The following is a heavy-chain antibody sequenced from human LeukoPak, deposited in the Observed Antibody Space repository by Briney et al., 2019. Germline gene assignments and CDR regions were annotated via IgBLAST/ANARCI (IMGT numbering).Heavy chain of an antibody. V-gene: IGHV3-23*01. CDR1: GFTFSSYG. Sequence: GGSLRLSCAASGFTFSSYGMSWVRQAPGKGLEWVSTITGSGGSTYYADSVKGRFTISRDTSKNSLYLQMNSLRAEDTAVYYCAREGLRSRDLVVTAIDYWGQGTLVTVSS. J-gene: IGHJ4*02. CDR3: AREGLRSRDLVVTAIDY. CDR2: ITGSGGST. D-gene: IGHD2-21*02.